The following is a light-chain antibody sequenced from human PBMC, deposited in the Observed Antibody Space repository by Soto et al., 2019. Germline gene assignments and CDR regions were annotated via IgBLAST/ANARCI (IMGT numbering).Light chain of an antibody. V-gene: IGLV2-18*01. J-gene: IGLJ2*01. CDR1: SSDVGAYNR. CDR3: SLYTSSSTVA. CDR2: EVN. Sequence: QSALTQPPSVSASPGQSVTIPCTAISSDVGAYNRVSWYQQYPGTPPKLMISEVNNRPSGVPDRFSGSKSGNTASLTISGLQAEDEADYYCSLYTSSSTVAFGGGTQLTVL.